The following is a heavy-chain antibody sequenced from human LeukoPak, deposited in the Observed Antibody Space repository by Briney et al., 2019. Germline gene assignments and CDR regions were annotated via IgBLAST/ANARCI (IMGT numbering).Heavy chain of an antibody. CDR3: ARGAAGYGSGSYYNRLGDV. V-gene: IGHV1-2*02. CDR1: GYTFTGYY. D-gene: IGHD3-10*01. CDR2: INPNSGGT. J-gene: IGHJ6*04. Sequence: ASVKVSCMASGYTFTGYYVHWVRQAPGQGLEWMGWINPNSGGTNYAQKLQGRVTLTRDTSISTAYMELSRLRSADTAVYYCARGAAGYGSGSYYNRLGDVWGKGTTVTVSS.